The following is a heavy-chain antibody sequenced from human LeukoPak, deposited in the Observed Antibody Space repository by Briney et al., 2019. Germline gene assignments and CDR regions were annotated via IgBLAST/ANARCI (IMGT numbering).Heavy chain of an antibody. V-gene: IGHV3-48*02. D-gene: IGHD2-15*01. CDR2: ISSSSSTI. CDR3: ARAIVFCSGGSCYSDAFDI. Sequence: PGGSLRLSCAASGFTFSSYSMNWVRQAPGKGLEWVSYISSSSSTIYYADSVKGRFTISRDNAKNSLYLQMNCLRDEDTAVYYCARAIVFCSGGSCYSDAFDIWGQGTMVTVSS. CDR1: GFTFSSYS. J-gene: IGHJ3*02.